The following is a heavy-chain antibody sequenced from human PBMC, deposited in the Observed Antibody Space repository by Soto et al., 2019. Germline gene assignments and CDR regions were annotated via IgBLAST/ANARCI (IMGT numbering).Heavy chain of an antibody. CDR3: ASGGTTIDY. CDR2: ISAYNGNT. Sequence: QVQLVQSGAEVKKPGASVKVSCKASGYTFTNFGISWVRQAPGQGLEWMGGISAYNGNTNYAQNFQGRVTMTTVTSTSTAYMELSSLRSDDTAGYYCASGGTTIDYWGHGTLVTVSS. V-gene: IGHV1-18*01. CDR1: GYTFTNFG. D-gene: IGHD4-17*01. J-gene: IGHJ4*01.